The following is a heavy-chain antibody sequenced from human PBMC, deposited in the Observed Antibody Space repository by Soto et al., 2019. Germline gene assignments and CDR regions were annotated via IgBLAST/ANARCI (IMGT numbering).Heavy chain of an antibody. Sequence: SETLSLTCTVSGVSINNSSYYWGWIRQPPGKGLEWIGSIYYSGSTYYNPSLKSRVSIFVDTSKNQLSLKLSSVTAADTSVYYCARAQTYYYDSSGYYAWFDPWGQGTLVTVSS. J-gene: IGHJ5*02. D-gene: IGHD3-22*01. CDR3: ARAQTYYYDSSGYYAWFDP. V-gene: IGHV4-39*01. CDR1: GVSINNSSYY. CDR2: IYYSGST.